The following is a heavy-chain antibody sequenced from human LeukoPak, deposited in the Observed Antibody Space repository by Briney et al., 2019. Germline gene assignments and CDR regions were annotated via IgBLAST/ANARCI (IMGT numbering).Heavy chain of an antibody. D-gene: IGHD6-13*01. Sequence: SETLSLTCIVSGDAISSYYWSWIRQPAGKGLEWIGRIYTSGSTNYNPSLKSRVIMSVDTSKNQFSLKLSSVTAADTAVYYCARDSTAAGHDAFDIWGQGTMVTVSS. CDR3: ARDSTAAGHDAFDI. CDR2: IYTSGST. V-gene: IGHV4-4*07. CDR1: GDAISSYY. J-gene: IGHJ3*02.